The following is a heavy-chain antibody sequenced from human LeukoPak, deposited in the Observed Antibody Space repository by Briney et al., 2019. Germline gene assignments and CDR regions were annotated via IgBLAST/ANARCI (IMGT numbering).Heavy chain of an antibody. CDR2: ISGSGGNT. V-gene: IGHV3-23*01. CDR3: ANGILRFPFYGMDV. CDR1: GFPFSSYS. D-gene: IGHD2-21*01. J-gene: IGHJ6*02. Sequence: PGGSLRLSCAASGFPFSSYSMNWVRQPPGKGLEWVSGISGSGGNTYYADSVKGRFTISGDNSKNTLYLQMNSLRAEDTAVYYCANGILRFPFYGMDVWGQGTTVTVSS.